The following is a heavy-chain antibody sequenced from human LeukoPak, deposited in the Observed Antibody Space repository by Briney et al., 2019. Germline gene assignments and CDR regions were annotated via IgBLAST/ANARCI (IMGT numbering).Heavy chain of an antibody. CDR2: IYTSGST. CDR1: GGSISSGSYY. V-gene: IGHV4-61*02. Sequence: SETLSLTCTVSGGSISSGSYYWSWIRQPAGKGLEWIGRIYTSGSTNYNPSLKSRVTISVDTSKNRFSLKLSSVTAADTAVYYCARAPAMIVVDYYFDYWGQGTLVTVSS. D-gene: IGHD3-22*01. J-gene: IGHJ4*02. CDR3: ARAPAMIVVDYYFDY.